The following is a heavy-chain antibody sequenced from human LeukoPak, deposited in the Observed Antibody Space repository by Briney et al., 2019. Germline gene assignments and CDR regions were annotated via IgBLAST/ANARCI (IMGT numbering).Heavy chain of an antibody. CDR1: GFTFSSYG. D-gene: IGHD3-10*01. Sequence: PGGSLRLSCAASGFTFSSYGMHWVRQAPGKGLEWVAFIRYDGSNKYYADSVKGRFTISRDNSKNTLYLQMNSLRAEDTAVYYCAKDPQKYYYGSGSCLDYWGQGTLVTVSP. CDR3: AKDPQKYYYGSGSCLDY. J-gene: IGHJ4*02. V-gene: IGHV3-30*02. CDR2: IRYDGSNK.